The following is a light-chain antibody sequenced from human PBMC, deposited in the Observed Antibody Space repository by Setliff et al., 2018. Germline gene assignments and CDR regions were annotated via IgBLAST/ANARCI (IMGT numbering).Light chain of an antibody. J-gene: IGLJ1*01. CDR1: SSNIGAGFD. CDR2: GDS. V-gene: IGLV1-40*01. CDR3: CSYAASYNPYV. Sequence: QSVLTQPPSLSGAPGQRVTISCTGSSSNIGAGFDVNWYQQLPGIAPKLLIYGDSNRPSGVPDRFSGSKSGTSASLAITGLQADDEADYFCCSYAASYNPYVFGSGTKVTVL.